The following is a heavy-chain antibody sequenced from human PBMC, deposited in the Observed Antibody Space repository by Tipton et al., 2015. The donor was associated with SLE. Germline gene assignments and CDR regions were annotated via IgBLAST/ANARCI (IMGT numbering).Heavy chain of an antibody. V-gene: IGHV3-23*03. D-gene: IGHD2-8*01. J-gene: IGHJ4*02. Sequence: GSLRLSCAASGFTFSSYAMTWVRQTPGKGLEWVSVIYSDDSTTYYADSVKGRFTISRDTSKNTLYLQMNSLRAEDTAVYYCTKVAYGRGGYFDYWDQGALVTVS. CDR1: GFTFSSYA. CDR3: TKVAYGRGGYFDY. CDR2: IYSDDSTT.